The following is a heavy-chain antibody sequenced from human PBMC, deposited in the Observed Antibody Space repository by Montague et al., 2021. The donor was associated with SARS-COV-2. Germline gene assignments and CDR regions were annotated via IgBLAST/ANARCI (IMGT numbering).Heavy chain of an antibody. J-gene: IGHJ4*02. CDR2: IYPEDSDT. Sequence: SGAEVKKPGESLKISCEGSGYSFTSYWIAWVRQMPGKGLEWMGIIYPEDSDTRYSPSFQGHVTISADKSMNTAFLQWSSLRASDTATYYCARQVHIYCSSTSCPFDYWGQGTLVTVSS. D-gene: IGHD2-2*01. V-gene: IGHV5-51*01. CDR3: ARQVHIYCSSTSCPFDY. CDR1: GYSFTSYW.